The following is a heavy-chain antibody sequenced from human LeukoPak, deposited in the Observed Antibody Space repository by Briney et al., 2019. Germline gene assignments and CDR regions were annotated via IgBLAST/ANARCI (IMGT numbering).Heavy chain of an antibody. CDR2: ISSISRTT. V-gene: IGHV3-48*02. D-gene: IGHD3-10*01. Sequence: GGSLRLSCAGSGFIFSSYSMTWVRQAPGKGLEWIAYISSISRTTNYADSVRGRFTLSRDNGKSSLFLQMNSLRYEDTAIYYCAKGKYYSGWGQGTLVIVSS. J-gene: IGHJ1*01. CDR1: GFIFSSYS. CDR3: AKGKYYSG.